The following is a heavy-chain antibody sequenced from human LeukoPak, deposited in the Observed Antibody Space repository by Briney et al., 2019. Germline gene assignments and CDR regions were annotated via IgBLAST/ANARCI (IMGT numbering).Heavy chain of an antibody. V-gene: IGHV3-21*04. CDR1: GFTFSSYS. Sequence: GGSLRLSCAASGFTFSSYSMNWVRQAPGKGLEWVSSISSSSYIYYADSVKGRFTISRDNAKNSLYLQMNSPRAEDTAVYYCAKDYYPKGHFWSGYNWGGDAFDIWGQGTMVTVSS. CDR2: ISSSSYI. J-gene: IGHJ3*02. CDR3: AKDYYPKGHFWSGYNWGGDAFDI. D-gene: IGHD3-3*02.